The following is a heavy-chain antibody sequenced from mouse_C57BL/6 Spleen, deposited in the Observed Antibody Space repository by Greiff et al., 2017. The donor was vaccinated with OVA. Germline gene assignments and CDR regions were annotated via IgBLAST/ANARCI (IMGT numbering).Heavy chain of an antibody. Sequence: EVHLVESGEGLVKPGGSLKLSCAASGFTFSSYAMSWVRQTPEKRLEWVAYISSGGDYIYYAATVKGRSTMSRDNSRNTLYLQMSSLKSEDSAMYYCTRGRLRGYYFDYWGQGTTLTVSS. V-gene: IGHV5-9-1*02. CDR1: GFTFSSYA. CDR3: TRGRLRGYYFDY. CDR2: ISSGGDYI. J-gene: IGHJ2*01. D-gene: IGHD2-4*01.